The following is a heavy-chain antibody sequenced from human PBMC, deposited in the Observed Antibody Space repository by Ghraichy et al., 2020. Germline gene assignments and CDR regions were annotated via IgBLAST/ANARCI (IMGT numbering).Heavy chain of an antibody. J-gene: IGHJ5*02. CDR2: IYYSGST. CDR1: GGSISSGGYY. D-gene: IGHD2-2*01. Sequence: SEALSLTCTVSGGSISSGGYYWSWIRQHPGKGLEWIGYIYYSGSTYYNPSLKSRVTISVDTSKNQFSLKLSSVTAADTAVYYCARVVEEGYCSSTSCPNWFDPWGQGTLVTVSS. V-gene: IGHV4-31*03. CDR3: ARVVEEGYCSSTSCPNWFDP.